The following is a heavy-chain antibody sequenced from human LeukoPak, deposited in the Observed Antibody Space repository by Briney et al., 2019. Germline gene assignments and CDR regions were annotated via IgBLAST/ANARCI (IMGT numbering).Heavy chain of an antibody. CDR1: GFTFSSYW. V-gene: IGHV3-7*03. D-gene: IGHD3-22*01. CDR2: IKQDGSEK. J-gene: IGHJ3*02. Sequence: GGSLRLSCAASGFTFSSYWMSWVRQAPGKGLEWVANIKQDGSEKYYVDSVKGRFTISRDNAKNSLYLQMNSLRAEDTALYYCANLDYYDSSGYYQGPHDAFDIWGQGTMVTVSS. CDR3: ANLDYYDSSGYYQGPHDAFDI.